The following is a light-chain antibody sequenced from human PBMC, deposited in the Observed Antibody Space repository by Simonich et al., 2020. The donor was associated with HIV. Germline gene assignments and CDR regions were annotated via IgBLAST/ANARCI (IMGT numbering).Light chain of an antibody. J-gene: IGKJ4*01. CDR1: QRVSSN. CDR3: QQYNNRPLT. CDR2: SAS. Sequence: EIVMTQSPATLSVSPGERATLSCRARQRVSSNLAWYQQKPGQAPRLLIYSASTRATGIPAKFSGSWSGTEFTLTISSMQSEDIAVYYCQQYNNRPLTFGGGTKVEIK. V-gene: IGKV3-15*01.